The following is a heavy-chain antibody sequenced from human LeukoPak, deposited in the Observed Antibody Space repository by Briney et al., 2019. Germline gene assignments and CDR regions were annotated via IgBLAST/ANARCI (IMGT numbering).Heavy chain of an antibody. D-gene: IGHD3-22*01. Sequence: ASVKVSCKASGYTFSRYDINWVRQATGQGFEWMGWMNPSSGKTGYAQKFQDRVTLTRNSSITTAYMELSSLRFEDTAVYYCARGFGVYSDRGGYGYWFDPWGQGTLVTVSS. CDR1: GYTFSRYD. CDR2: MNPSSGKT. J-gene: IGHJ5*02. CDR3: ARGFGVYSDRGGYGYWFDP. V-gene: IGHV1-8*01.